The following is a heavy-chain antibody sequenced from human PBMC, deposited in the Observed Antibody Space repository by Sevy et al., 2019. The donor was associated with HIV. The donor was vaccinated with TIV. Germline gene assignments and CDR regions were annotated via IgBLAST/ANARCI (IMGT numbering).Heavy chain of an antibody. CDR3: ATTKDYYESSGSPFDH. CDR1: GHTLNTLS. D-gene: IGHD3-22*01. Sequence: ASLKVSCKVSGHTLNTLSMHWVRQAPGKGLEWMGSFDPEDGETIYAQKFQGRLTMTEDTATDTAYMDLSSLRSEDTAVYYCATTKDYYESSGSPFDHWGQGTLVTVSS. J-gene: IGHJ4*02. CDR2: FDPEDGET. V-gene: IGHV1-24*01.